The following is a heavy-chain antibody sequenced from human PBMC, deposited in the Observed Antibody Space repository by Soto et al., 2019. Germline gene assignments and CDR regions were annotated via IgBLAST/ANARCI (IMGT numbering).Heavy chain of an antibody. CDR3: ARSEWELLRPYYYYGMGV. D-gene: IGHD1-26*01. CDR1: GYSFTSYW. V-gene: IGHV5-51*01. CDR2: IYPGDSDT. J-gene: IGHJ6*02. Sequence: GESLKISCKGSGYSFTSYWIGWVRQMPGKGLEWMGIIYPGDSDTRYSPSFQGQVTISADKSISTAYLQWSSLKASDTAMYYCARSEWELLRPYYYYGMGVWGQGTTVTVSS.